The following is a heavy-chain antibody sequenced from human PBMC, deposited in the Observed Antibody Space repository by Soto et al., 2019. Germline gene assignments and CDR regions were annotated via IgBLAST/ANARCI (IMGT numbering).Heavy chain of an antibody. D-gene: IGHD2-8*01. Sequence: ASVKVSCKASGYTFSRYGISWLRQAPGQGLERMGWVSGYNGDTKYAQKVQGRVTMTVDTSTYTAYMELRSLTSDDTAKYYCAKNGQPPYYYYGMDVWGQGTTVTVS. CDR3: AKNGQPPYYYYGMDV. J-gene: IGHJ6*02. V-gene: IGHV1-18*01. CDR2: VSGYNGDT. CDR1: GYTFSRYG.